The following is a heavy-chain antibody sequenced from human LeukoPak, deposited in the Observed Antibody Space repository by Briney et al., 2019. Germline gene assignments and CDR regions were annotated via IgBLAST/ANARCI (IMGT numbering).Heavy chain of an antibody. CDR2: IYTSGST. V-gene: IGHV4-4*07. CDR1: GGSISSYY. Sequence: SETLSLTCTVSGGSISSYYWSWIRQPAGKGLEWTGRIYTSGSTNYNPSLKSRVTMSVDTSKNQFSLKLSSVTAADTAVYYCARDPGGRSSSWAFDYWGQGTLVTVSS. D-gene: IGHD6-13*01. CDR3: ARDPGGRSSSWAFDY. J-gene: IGHJ4*02.